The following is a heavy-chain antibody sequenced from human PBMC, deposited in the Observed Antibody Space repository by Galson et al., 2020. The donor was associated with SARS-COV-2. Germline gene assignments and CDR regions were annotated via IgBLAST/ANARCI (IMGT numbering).Heavy chain of an antibody. J-gene: IGHJ6*02. CDR2: ISATGGNT. CDR3: AKDRSPHSGAYWGANYFALDV. D-gene: IGHD1-26*01. Sequence: GGSLRLSCVASGFTFRSYGMSWLRQAPGTGLGWVSSISATGGNTYYADSVKGRFTFSRDNSQSTLFLQMNSLRAEDTAIYYCAKDRSPHSGAYWGANYFALDVWGQGTTVTVSS. V-gene: IGHV3-23*01. CDR1: GFTFRSYG.